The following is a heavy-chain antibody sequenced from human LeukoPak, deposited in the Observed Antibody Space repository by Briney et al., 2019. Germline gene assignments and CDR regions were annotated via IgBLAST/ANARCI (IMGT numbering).Heavy chain of an antibody. CDR3: AKPGYSSSWSSDY. D-gene: IGHD6-13*01. V-gene: IGHV3-23*01. CDR2: ISGSGGST. CDR1: GFTFSSYA. J-gene: IGHJ4*02. Sequence: GGSLRLSCAASGFTFSSYAMSWARQAPGKGLEWVSAISGSGGSTYYADSVKGRFTISRDNSKNTLYLQMNSLRAEDTAVYYCAKPGYSSSWSSDYWGQGTLVTVSS.